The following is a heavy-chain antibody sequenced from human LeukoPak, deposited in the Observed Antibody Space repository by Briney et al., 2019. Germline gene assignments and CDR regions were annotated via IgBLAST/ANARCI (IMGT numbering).Heavy chain of an antibody. CDR2: LIPIFGTA. D-gene: IGHD5-24*01. CDR3: ARSLNRDGYKWAADAFDI. CDR1: GGTFRSYA. Sequence: SVKLSCKASGGTFRSYAISWVRQAPGQGLGWMGRLIPIFGTANYAQQFQGRVTITTYESTSTAHIVLSSPRSEETAVYCIARSLNRDGYKWAADAFDIWGQGTMATVSS. V-gene: IGHV1-69*05. J-gene: IGHJ3*02.